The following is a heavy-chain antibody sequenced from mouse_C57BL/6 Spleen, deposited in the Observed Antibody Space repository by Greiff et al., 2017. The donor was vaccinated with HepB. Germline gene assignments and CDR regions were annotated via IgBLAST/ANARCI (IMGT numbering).Heavy chain of an antibody. CDR1: GFTFSDYG. CDR2: ISSGSSTI. D-gene: IGHD2-2*01. CDR3: AKIYYGYEYYFDY. V-gene: IGHV5-17*01. Sequence: EVQGVESGGGLVKPGGSLKLSCAASGFTFSDYGMHWVRQAPEKGLEWVAYISSGSSTIYYADTVKGRFTISRDNAKNTLFLQMTSLRSEDTAMYYCAKIYYGYEYYFDYWGQGTTLTVSS. J-gene: IGHJ2*01.